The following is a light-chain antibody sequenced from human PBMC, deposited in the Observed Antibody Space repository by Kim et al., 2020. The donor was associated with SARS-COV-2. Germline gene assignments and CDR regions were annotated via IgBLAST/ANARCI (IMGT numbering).Light chain of an antibody. CDR2: QDS. J-gene: IGLJ3*02. CDR1: KLGDKY. V-gene: IGLV3-1*01. Sequence: SVSPGQTASITCSGDKLGDKYACLYQQKPGQSPVLAIYQDSKRPSGIPERFSGSNSGNTATLTISGTQAMDEADYYCQAWDSSTWVFGGGTQLTVL. CDR3: QAWDSSTWV.